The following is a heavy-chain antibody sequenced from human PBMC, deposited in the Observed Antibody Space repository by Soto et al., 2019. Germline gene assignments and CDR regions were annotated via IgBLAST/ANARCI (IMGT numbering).Heavy chain of an antibody. CDR1: GFTFSNYG. CDR2: ISDSGGST. CDR3: ARLPSTVTILGWFDP. Sequence: SLRLSCAASGFTFSNYGMNWVRQAPGKGLEWVSAISDSGGSTYYADSVKGRFTISRDNAKNSLYLQVNSLRAEDTAVYYCARLPSTVTILGWFDPWGQGTLVTVSS. V-gene: IGHV3-21*01. J-gene: IGHJ5*02. D-gene: IGHD4-17*01.